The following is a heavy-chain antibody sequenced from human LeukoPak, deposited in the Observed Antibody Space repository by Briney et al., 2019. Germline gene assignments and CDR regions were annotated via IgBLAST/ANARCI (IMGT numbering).Heavy chain of an antibody. CDR1: GGSISSGDYY. D-gene: IGHD3-16*01. CDR2: IYYSGST. CDR3: ARVSQGGYFDY. J-gene: IGHJ4*02. Sequence: PSETLSLTCTVSGGSISSGDYYWSWIRQPPGKGLEWIGYIYYSGSTNYNPSLKSRVTISVDTSKNQFSLKLSSVTAADTAVYYCARVSQGGYFDYWGQGTLVTVSS. V-gene: IGHV4-61*08.